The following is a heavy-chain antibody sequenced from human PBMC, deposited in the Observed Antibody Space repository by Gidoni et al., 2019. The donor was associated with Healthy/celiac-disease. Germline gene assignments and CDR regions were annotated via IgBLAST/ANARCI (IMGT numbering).Heavy chain of an antibody. CDR2: ISYDGSNK. Sequence: QVQLVESGGGVVQPGRSLLLSCAASGFTFSSYGMHWVRPAPGKGLEWMAVISYDGSNKYYADSVKSRFTISRDNSKNTLYLQMNSLRAEDTAVYYCAKDVEGGMDVWGQGTTVTVSS. J-gene: IGHJ6*02. CDR3: AKDVEGGMDV. CDR1: GFTFSSYG. V-gene: IGHV3-30*18.